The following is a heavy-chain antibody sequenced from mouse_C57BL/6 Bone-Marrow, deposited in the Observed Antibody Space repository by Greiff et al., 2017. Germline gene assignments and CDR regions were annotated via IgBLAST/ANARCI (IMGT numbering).Heavy chain of an antibody. CDR1: GYAFSSSW. CDR3: VGATVVSFDY. D-gene: IGHD1-1*01. Sequence: QVQLKQSGPELVKPGASVKISCKASGYAFSSSWMNWVKQRPGKGLEWIGRIYPGDGDTNYNGKFKGKATLTADKSSSTAYMQLSSLTSEDSAVYFCVGATVVSFDYWGQGTTLTVSS. J-gene: IGHJ2*01. V-gene: IGHV1-82*01. CDR2: IYPGDGDT.